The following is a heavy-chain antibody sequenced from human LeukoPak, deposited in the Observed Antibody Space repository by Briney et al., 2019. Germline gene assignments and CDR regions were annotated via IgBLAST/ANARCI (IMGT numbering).Heavy chain of an antibody. J-gene: IGHJ4*02. V-gene: IGHV3-20*04. D-gene: IGHD6-6*01. CDR3: ARGVGYLAARRPDFDY. CDR2: INWNGGST. CDR1: GFTFDDYG. Sequence: GGSLRLSXAASGFTFDDYGMSWVRQAPGKGLEWVSGINWNGGSTGYADSVKGRFTISRDNAKNSLYLQMNSLRAEDTALYYCARGVGYLAARRPDFDYWGQGTLVTVSS.